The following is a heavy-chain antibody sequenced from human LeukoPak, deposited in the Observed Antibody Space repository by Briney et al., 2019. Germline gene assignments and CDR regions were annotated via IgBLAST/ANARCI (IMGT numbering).Heavy chain of an antibody. D-gene: IGHD6-19*01. CDR2: ISGSGSST. V-gene: IGHV3-23*01. CDR3: AKGQYSSGFSYNWFDP. Sequence: GGTLRLSCAASGYTFSSYAMSWVRQAPGKGLEWVSVISGSGSSTYYVDSVKGRFTISRDNSKNTLYLQMNSLRAEDTAVYYCAKGQYSSGFSYNWFDPWGQGTLVTVSS. J-gene: IGHJ5*02. CDR1: GYTFSSYA.